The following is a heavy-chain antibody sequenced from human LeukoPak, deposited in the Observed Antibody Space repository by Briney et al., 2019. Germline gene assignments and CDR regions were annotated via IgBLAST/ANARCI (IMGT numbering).Heavy chain of an antibody. J-gene: IGHJ5*02. Sequence: SETLSLTCTVSGGSLSGYYWSWIRQPAGKGLEWIGRMSTSGNSNYIPSLVSRVTMSVDTSKNQFSLNLSSATAADTAVYYCARESGAMRWFDPGGQGTLVTVSS. CDR1: GGSLSGYY. CDR3: ARESGAMRWFDP. CDR2: MSTSGNS. D-gene: IGHD3-10*01. V-gene: IGHV4-4*07.